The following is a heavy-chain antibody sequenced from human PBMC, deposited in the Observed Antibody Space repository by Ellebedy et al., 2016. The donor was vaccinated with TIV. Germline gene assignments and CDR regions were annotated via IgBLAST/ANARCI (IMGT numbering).Heavy chain of an antibody. D-gene: IGHD1-26*01. CDR3: AREGYSGTYPYYYYYGMDV. J-gene: IGHJ6*02. CDR2: IRYDGSNK. V-gene: IGHV3-30*02. CDR1: GFTFSAYG. Sequence: GESLKISCAASGFTFSAYGMHWVRQAPGKGLEWVTYIRYDGSNKYYADSVKGRFTISRDNSKNTLYLQMNSLRAEDTAVYYCAREGYSGTYPYYYYYGMDVWGQGTTVTVSS.